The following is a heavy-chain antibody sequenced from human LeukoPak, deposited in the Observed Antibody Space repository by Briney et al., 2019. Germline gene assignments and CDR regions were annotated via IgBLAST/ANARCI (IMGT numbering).Heavy chain of an antibody. CDR3: ARGLNDFWSGYYPHYYYYYYMDV. Sequence: SETLSLTCTVSGGSISSHYWSWIRQPPGKGLEWIGYIYYSGGTNYNPSLKSRVTISVDTSKNQFSLKLSSVTAADTAVYYCARGLNDFWSGYYPHYYYYYYMDVWGKGTTVTVSS. CDR2: IYYSGGT. J-gene: IGHJ6*03. V-gene: IGHV4-59*11. CDR1: GGSISSHY. D-gene: IGHD3-3*01.